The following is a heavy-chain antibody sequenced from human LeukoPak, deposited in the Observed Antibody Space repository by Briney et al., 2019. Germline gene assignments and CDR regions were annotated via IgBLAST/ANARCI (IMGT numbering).Heavy chain of an antibody. CDR2: INPNSGGT. D-gene: IGHD3-22*01. Sequence: ASMKVSCKASGYIFTDYYMHWVRQAPGQELGWMGRINPNSGGTNYAQKFQGRVTMTRDTSISTAYMELSRLRSDDTAVYYCARDVGYYDSSGYLDYWGQGTLVTVSS. CDR3: ARDVGYYDSSGYLDY. J-gene: IGHJ4*02. V-gene: IGHV1-2*06. CDR1: GYIFTDYY.